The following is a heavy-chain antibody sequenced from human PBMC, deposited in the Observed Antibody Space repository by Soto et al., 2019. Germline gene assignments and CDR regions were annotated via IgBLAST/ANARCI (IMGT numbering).Heavy chain of an antibody. CDR2: IIPIFGTA. D-gene: IGHD2-2*02. CDR3: AREYVVVVPAAIGLGRWFDP. J-gene: IGHJ5*02. CDR1: GGTFSSYD. V-gene: IGHV1-69*13. Sequence: SVKVSCKASGGTFSSYDISWVRQAPGQGLEWMGGIIPIFGTANYAQKFQGRVTITADESTSTAYMELSSLRSEDTAVYYCAREYVVVVPAAIGLGRWFDPWGQGTLVTVSS.